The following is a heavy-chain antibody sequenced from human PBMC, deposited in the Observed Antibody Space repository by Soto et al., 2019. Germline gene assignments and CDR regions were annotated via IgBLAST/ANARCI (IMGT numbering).Heavy chain of an antibody. CDR3: AKDLNSGSYYWEKEIDY. D-gene: IGHD1-26*01. V-gene: IGHV3-30*18. Sequence: GGSLRLSCAASRFTFSSYAMHWVRQAPGKGLEWVALISYDGSNKYYADSVKGRFTISRDNSKNTLYLQMNSLRAEDTAVYYCAKDLNSGSYYWEKEIDYWGQGTLVTVSS. J-gene: IGHJ4*02. CDR2: ISYDGSNK. CDR1: RFTFSSYA.